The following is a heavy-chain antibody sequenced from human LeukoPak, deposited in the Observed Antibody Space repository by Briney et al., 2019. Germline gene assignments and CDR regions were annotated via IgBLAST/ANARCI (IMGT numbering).Heavy chain of an antibody. CDR3: VRDPRGSYPFDY. J-gene: IGHJ4*02. CDR1: GFTFSDYY. Sequence: RGSLRLSCAASGFTFSDYYMSWIRQAPGKGLEWVSYISSSGDAIYSADSVKGRFTISRDNAKDSLYLQMDSLRAEDTAVYYCVRDPRGSYPFDYWGQGSLVTVSS. V-gene: IGHV3-11*01. D-gene: IGHD1-26*01. CDR2: ISSSGDAI.